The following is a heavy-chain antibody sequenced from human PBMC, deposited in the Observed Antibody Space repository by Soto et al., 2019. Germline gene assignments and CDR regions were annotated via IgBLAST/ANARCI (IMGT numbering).Heavy chain of an antibody. Sequence: SETLSLTCAVYGGSFSGYYWSWIRQPPGEGLEWIGEINHSGSTNYNPSLKSRVTISVDTSKNQFSLKLSSVTAADTAVYYCARDWYYYYYGMDVWGQGTTVTVS. J-gene: IGHJ6*02. V-gene: IGHV4-34*01. CDR2: INHSGST. CDR3: ARDWYYYYYGMDV. CDR1: GGSFSGYY.